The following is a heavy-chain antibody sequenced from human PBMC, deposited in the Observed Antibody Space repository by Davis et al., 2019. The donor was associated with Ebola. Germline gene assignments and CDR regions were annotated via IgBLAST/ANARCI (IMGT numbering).Heavy chain of an antibody. CDR3: ATLGYCSSTGCYANNYYYYTLDV. D-gene: IGHD2-2*01. Sequence: SETLSLTCTVSGSSINDYFWTWIRQSPGKGLEWTGYIHYSGGTHYNPSLQSRVTISLDTSKNQFSLHLKSVTAADSALYYCATLGYCSSTGCYANNYYYYTLDVWGKGTTVTVSS. CDR1: GSSINDYF. CDR2: IHYSGGT. J-gene: IGHJ6*04. V-gene: IGHV4-59*01.